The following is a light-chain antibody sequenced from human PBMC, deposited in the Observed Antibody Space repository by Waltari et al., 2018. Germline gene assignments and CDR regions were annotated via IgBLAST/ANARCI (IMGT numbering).Light chain of an antibody. J-gene: IGKJ1*01. CDR2: AAT. Sequence: DIQMTQSPSSLSASVGDTVTITCRASQGISSYLNWFQQKPGKAPKLLIYAATTLQSGVPSRFSGSGSGTEFILTINSLQPEDFAAYYCLQHDTYPRTFGQGTKVEIK. CDR1: QGISSY. CDR3: LQHDTYPRT. V-gene: IGKV1-17*01.